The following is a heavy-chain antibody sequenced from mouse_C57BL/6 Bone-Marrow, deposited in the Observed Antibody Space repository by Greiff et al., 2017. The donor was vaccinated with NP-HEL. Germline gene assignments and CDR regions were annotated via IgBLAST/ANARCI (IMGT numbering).Heavy chain of an antibody. CDR1: GYSITSDY. CDR3: ARSIYYYGSSYAMDY. Sequence: EVHLVESGPGLAKPSQTLSLTCSVTGYSITSDYWNWIRKFPGNKLEYMGYISYSGSTYYNPSLKSRISITRDTSKNQYYLQLNSVTTEDTATYYCARSIYYYGSSYAMDYWGQGTSVTVPS. D-gene: IGHD1-1*01. V-gene: IGHV3-8*01. CDR2: ISYSGST. J-gene: IGHJ4*01.